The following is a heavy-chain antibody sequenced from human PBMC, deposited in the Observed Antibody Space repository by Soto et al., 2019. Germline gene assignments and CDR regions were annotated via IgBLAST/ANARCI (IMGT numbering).Heavy chain of an antibody. CDR2: ISSNGVGT. Sequence: PGGSLRLSCAASGFTFSNYAMDWVRQAPGKVLEYVSGISSNGVGTYYANSVKDRFTISRDNSKNTLYLQMGSLRAEDMAVYYCARVRVSTTREVVFYYYYGMDVWGQGTTVTVSS. D-gene: IGHD2-2*01. V-gene: IGHV3-64*01. CDR1: GFTFSNYA. CDR3: ARVRVSTTREVVFYYYYGMDV. J-gene: IGHJ6*02.